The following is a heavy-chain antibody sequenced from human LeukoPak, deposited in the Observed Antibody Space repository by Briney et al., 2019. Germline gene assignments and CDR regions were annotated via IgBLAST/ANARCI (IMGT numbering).Heavy chain of an antibody. CDR2: ISGSGGST. V-gene: IGHV3-23*01. J-gene: IGHJ4*02. CDR3: AKPPPGYSSSWLGYYFDY. CDR1: GFTFSSYA. Sequence: PGGSLRLSCAASGFTFSSYAMSWVRQAPGKGLEWVSAISGSGGSTYYADSVKGRFTISRDNSKNTLYLQMNSLRAEDTAVYYCAKPPPGYSSSWLGYYFDYWGQGTLVTVSS. D-gene: IGHD6-13*01.